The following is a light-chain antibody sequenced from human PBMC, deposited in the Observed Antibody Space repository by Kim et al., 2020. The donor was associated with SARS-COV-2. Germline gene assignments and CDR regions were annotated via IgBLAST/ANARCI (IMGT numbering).Light chain of an antibody. CDR2: YKSDSDK. Sequence: LTCASRSGIDVRSFRIYWYQQRPGSPPQYLLRYKSDSDKQQGSGVPSRFSGSKDASANAGILLISGLQSEDEADYYCMIWHSSAWVFGGGTQLTVL. V-gene: IGLV5-45*01. CDR3: MIWHSSAWV. CDR1: SGIDVRSFR. J-gene: IGLJ3*02.